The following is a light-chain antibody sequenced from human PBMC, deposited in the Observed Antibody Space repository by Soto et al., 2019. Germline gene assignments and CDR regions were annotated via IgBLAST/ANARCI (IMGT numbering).Light chain of an antibody. J-gene: IGKJ2*01. CDR1: QSVNSNY. Sequence: EIVLTQSPGTLSLSPGERATLSCRASQSVNSNYLAWYQQKPGQVPRPLIYVASIRAAGVPDRLSGSGSGTDFTLPISRLEPEEYAVYYLQQDGTSPHTFGQGTKLEIK. V-gene: IGKV3-20*01. CDR2: VAS. CDR3: QQDGTSPHT.